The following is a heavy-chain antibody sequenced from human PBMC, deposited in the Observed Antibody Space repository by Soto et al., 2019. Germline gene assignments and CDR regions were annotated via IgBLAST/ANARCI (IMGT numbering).Heavy chain of an antibody. CDR2: IVPNVGTV. V-gene: IGHV1-69*06. CDR1: GGTLSSFITYP. D-gene: IGHD3-3*01. CDR3: ARRDTSGFLRYFDA. Sequence: QVQLVQSGPEVKKPGSSVKVSCKTSGGTLSSFITYPINWVRQAPGQGPGWMGGIVPNVGTVNYAQRFQGRVTMTADKSTGTSDMALNNLGSEDTALYYCARRDTSGFLRYFDAWGQGALVTVS. J-gene: IGHJ4*02.